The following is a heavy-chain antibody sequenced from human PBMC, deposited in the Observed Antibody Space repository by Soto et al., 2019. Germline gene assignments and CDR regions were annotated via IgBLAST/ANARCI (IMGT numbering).Heavy chain of an antibody. J-gene: IGHJ4*02. Sequence: QVQLVESGGGVVQPGRSLRLYCAASGFTFSSYGMHWVRQAPGKGLEWVAVIWNDGSNKYYADSVKGRFTISRDNSKNTLYLQMNSLRAEDTAVYYCARDGYCSGGSCYSVPVFDYWGQGTLVTVSS. CDR1: GFTFSSYG. CDR2: IWNDGSNK. V-gene: IGHV3-33*01. CDR3: ARDGYCSGGSCYSVPVFDY. D-gene: IGHD2-15*01.